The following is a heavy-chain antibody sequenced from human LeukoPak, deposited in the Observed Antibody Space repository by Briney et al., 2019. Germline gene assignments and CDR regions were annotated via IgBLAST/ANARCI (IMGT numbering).Heavy chain of an antibody. Sequence: PSKTLSLTCTVAGGSISSYYWSWIRQPPGKGLEWIGEINHSGSTNYNPSLKSRVTISVDTSKNQFSLKLNSVTAADTAVYYCAKSNGYGLVDIWGQGTMVTVSS. J-gene: IGHJ3*02. D-gene: IGHD3-10*01. CDR2: INHSGST. CDR1: GGSISSYY. CDR3: AKSNGYGLVDI. V-gene: IGHV4-34*01.